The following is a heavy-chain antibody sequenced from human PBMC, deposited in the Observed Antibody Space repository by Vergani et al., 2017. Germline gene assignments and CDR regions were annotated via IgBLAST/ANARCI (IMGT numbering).Heavy chain of an antibody. J-gene: IGHJ6*03. D-gene: IGHD3-3*01. CDR3: ARVVGDVVRFLRYYYMDV. Sequence: QVQLVQSGAEVKKPGSSVKVSCKASGGTFSSYAISWVRQAPGQGLEWMGGIIPIFGTANYAQKFQGRVTITADESTSTAYMELSSLRSEDTAVYYCARVVGDVVRFLRYYYMDVWGKGTTVTVSS. CDR1: GGTFSSYA. CDR2: IIPIFGTA. V-gene: IGHV1-69*01.